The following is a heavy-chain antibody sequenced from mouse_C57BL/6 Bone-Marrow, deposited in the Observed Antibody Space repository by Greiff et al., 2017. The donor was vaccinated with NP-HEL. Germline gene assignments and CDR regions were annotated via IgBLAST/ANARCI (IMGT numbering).Heavy chain of an antibody. CDR2: INPRSGNT. CDR3: ARWGGITTLEAY. V-gene: IGHV1-81*01. J-gene: IGHJ3*01. D-gene: IGHD1-1*01. Sequence: VQLQQSGAELARPGASVKLSCKASGYTFTSYGISWVKQRTGQGLEWIGEINPRSGNTYYNEKFKGKATLTADKSSSTAYMELRSLTSEDSAVYFCARWGGITTLEAYWGQGTLVTVSA. CDR1: GYTFTSYG.